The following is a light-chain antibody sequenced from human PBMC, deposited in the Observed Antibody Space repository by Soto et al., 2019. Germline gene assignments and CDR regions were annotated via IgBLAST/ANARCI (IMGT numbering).Light chain of an antibody. Sequence: QSVLTQPASVSGSPGQSITISWTGTSSDVGGYNYVSWYQQHPGKAPKLMIYEVSNRPSGVSNRFSGSKSGNTASLTISGLQAEDEADYYCSSYTSSSTDVFGTGTKLTVL. V-gene: IGLV2-14*01. CDR1: SSDVGGYNY. CDR2: EVS. CDR3: SSYTSSSTDV. J-gene: IGLJ1*01.